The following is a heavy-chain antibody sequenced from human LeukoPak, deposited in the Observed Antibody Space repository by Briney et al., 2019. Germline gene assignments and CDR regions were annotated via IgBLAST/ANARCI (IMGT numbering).Heavy chain of an antibody. CDR2: IFYSGST. D-gene: IGHD3-10*01. V-gene: IGHV4-39*02. J-gene: IGHJ3*02. CDR3: ARDSRGSSGASDI. Sequence: PSETLSLTCTVSGGSISSTNYYWGWIRQPPGKGLEWIGSIFYSGSTYYNPSLKSRVTLSVDTSKNQFSLKLGSVTAADTAVYYCARDSRGSSGASDIWGQGTMVTVSS. CDR1: GGSISSTNYY.